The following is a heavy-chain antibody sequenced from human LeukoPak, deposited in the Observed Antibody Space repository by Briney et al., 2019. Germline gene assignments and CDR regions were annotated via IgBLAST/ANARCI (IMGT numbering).Heavy chain of an antibody. CDR1: GGSFTFTSHA. V-gene: IGHV1-69*13. J-gene: IGHJ3*02. D-gene: IGHD3-22*01. CDR3: AGFFYDNSGDAFDI. CDR2: LIPIYGSA. Sequence: SVKVSCKASGGSFTFTSHAISWVRRAPGQGLEWMGGLIPIYGSANYAQKFQGRLTITSDESTRTVYMELSSLRPEDSAVHYCAGFFYDNSGDAFDIWGQGTMVTVSS.